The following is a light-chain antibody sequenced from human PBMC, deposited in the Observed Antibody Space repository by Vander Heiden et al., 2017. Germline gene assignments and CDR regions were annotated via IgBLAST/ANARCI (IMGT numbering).Light chain of an antibody. Sequence: DIQMTQSPSSLSASVGDRVTLYFRASQNIDGFVNWYQQKPGKAPKLRIFAGASLQTGVTSRFSVRASGTHFTLTISGLQPDDFASYDCQQSYSTPLVFGGGTKVEVK. J-gene: IGKJ4*01. CDR1: QNIDGF. CDR3: QQSYSTPLV. CDR2: AGA. V-gene: IGKV1-39*01.